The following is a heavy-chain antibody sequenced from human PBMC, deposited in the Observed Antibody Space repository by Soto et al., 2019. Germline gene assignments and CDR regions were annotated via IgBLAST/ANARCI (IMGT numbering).Heavy chain of an antibody. CDR3: ARGWGMDY. D-gene: IGHD3-16*01. CDR2: IKQKGSEK. V-gene: IGHV3-7*05. Sequence: EVQLVESGGGLVQPGGSLRLSCAASGFTFSRYWMSWVRQAPGKGLEWVANIKQKGSEKNYVDSVKGRFTISRDNAKNSLYLQMNSVRAEDTAVYHCARGWGMDYWGQGTLVTVSS. J-gene: IGHJ4*02. CDR1: GFTFSRYW.